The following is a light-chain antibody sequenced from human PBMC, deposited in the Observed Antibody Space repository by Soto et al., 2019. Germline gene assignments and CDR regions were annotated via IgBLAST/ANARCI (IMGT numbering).Light chain of an antibody. Sequence: VLTQSPATLSFYPWDSATLSCRASETIRGLLAWYQQRTGQPPRLLIYDKSNRATGIPDRLSGSGSGTDLNLTISGLEPADLGVYYCQKRHNWPITCGQGTRLEIK. J-gene: IGKJ5*01. CDR1: ETIRGL. CDR3: QKRHNWPIT. CDR2: DKS. V-gene: IGKV3-11*01.